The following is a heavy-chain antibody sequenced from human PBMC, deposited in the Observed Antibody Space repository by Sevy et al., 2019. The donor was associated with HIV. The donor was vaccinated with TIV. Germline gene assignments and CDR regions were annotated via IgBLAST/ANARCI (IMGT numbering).Heavy chain of an antibody. CDR3: ARSSSAYPYHFDY. Sequence: SETLSLTCAVSGGSISTDLYSWNWIRQPPGKGVEWIGYIFHSGNTYYNPSLKSRVTISIDWSKNQCSRNLSAVTAADTAVYYCARSSSAYPYHFDYWCQGTLVTVSS. CDR2: IFHSGNT. J-gene: IGHJ4*02. CDR1: GGSISTDLYS. V-gene: IGHV4-30-2*01.